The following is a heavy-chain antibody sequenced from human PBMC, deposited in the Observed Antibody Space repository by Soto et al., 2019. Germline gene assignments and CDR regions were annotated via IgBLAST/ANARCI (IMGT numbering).Heavy chain of an antibody. CDR2: ITTSSSFR. CDR3: ARDLGVALATLTLDS. CDR1: GFSFSTYS. J-gene: IGHJ4*02. Sequence: EVQLVESGGGLVKPGGSLRLSCAASGFSFSTYSMNWVRQAPGKGLXXVADITTSSSFRFYADSLKGRFTISRDDAKNSLYLQMNSXXXXDTXXYYCARDLGVALATLTLDSWGQGTLVTVSS. D-gene: IGHD2-15*01. V-gene: IGHV3-21*02.